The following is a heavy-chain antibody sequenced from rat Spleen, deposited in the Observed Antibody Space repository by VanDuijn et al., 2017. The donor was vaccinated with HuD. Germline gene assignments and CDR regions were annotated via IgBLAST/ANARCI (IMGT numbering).Heavy chain of an antibody. D-gene: IGHD1-12*03. CDR2: VSSGGNT. CDR1: GFSLTSNH. Sequence: QVQLKESGPGLVQPSQTLSLTCTVSGFSLTSNHVSWVRQPPGKGLEWIAAVSSGGNTYYDSTLKSRLSISRDTSKSQVFLKMKSLQPEDTGTYYCARVRGYYYDGYYHYVMDAWGQGASVTVSS. V-gene: IGHV2-6*01. J-gene: IGHJ4*01. CDR3: ARVRGYYYDGYYHYVMDA.